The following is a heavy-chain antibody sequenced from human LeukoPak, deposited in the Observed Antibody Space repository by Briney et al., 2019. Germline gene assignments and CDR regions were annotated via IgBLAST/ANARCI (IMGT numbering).Heavy chain of an antibody. D-gene: IGHD3-22*01. V-gene: IGHV1-2*02. CDR3: ARAPKYYYDSSGCPTLDY. Sequence: ASVKVSCKASGYTFTGYYMHWVRQAPGQGLEWMGWINPNSGGTNYAQKFQGRVTMTRDTSISTAYMELSRLRSDDTAVYYCARAPKYYYDSSGCPTLDYWGQGTLVTVSS. CDR2: INPNSGGT. CDR1: GYTFTGYY. J-gene: IGHJ4*02.